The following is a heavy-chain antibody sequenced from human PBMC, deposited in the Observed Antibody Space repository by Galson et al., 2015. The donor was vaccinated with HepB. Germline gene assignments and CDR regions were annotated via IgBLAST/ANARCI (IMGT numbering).Heavy chain of an antibody. Sequence: SLRLSCAASGFSFSTYEMNWVRQAPGKGLEWVSYISSSGSVMSYADSVEGRFTISRDNPKNSLYLQMSRLRAEDTAVYYCASPDCRGGGCYLDYWGQGTLVTVSS. CDR3: ASPDCRGGGCYLDY. V-gene: IGHV3-48*03. CDR1: GFSFSTYE. CDR2: ISSSGSVM. J-gene: IGHJ4*02. D-gene: IGHD2-15*01.